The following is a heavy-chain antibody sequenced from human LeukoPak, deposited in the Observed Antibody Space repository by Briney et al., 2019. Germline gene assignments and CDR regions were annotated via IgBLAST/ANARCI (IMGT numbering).Heavy chain of an antibody. J-gene: IGHJ5*02. CDR3: AKDYCSSTSCYVFDP. CDR2: ISWNSDNI. D-gene: IGHD2-2*01. CDR1: GFTFDDYA. Sequence: GGSLRLSCAASGFTFDDYAMHWVRQAPGKGLEWASGISWNSDNIGYADSVKGRFTISRDNAKNSLYLQVNSLRAEDTAVYYCAKDYCSSTSCYVFDPWGQGTLVTVSS. V-gene: IGHV3-9*01.